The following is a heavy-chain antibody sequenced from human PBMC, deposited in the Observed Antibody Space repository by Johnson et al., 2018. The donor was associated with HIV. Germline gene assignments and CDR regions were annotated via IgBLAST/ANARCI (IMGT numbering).Heavy chain of an antibody. CDR3: AGAYGDDGPDAFDI. V-gene: IGHV3-11*01. CDR1: GFTFSDYY. Sequence: QVQLVESGGGLVKPGGSLRLSCAASGFTFSDYYMSWIRQAPGKGLEWVSYISSSGSGGSTYYADSVKGRFTISRDNSKNTLYLQMNSLRAEDTALYYCAGAYGDDGPDAFDIWGHGTMVTVSS. CDR2: ISSSGSGGST. J-gene: IGHJ3*02. D-gene: IGHD4-17*01.